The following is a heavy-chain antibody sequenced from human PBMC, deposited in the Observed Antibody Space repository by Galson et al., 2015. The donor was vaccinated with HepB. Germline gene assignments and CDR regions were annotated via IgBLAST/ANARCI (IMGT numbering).Heavy chain of an antibody. J-gene: IGHJ4*02. D-gene: IGHD6-13*01. CDR1: GYTFTNYA. Sequence: SVKVSCKASGYTFTNYAMHWVRQAPGQRLEWMGWINAGNGHTKYSQKFQGRVTITRDTSASTAYMELSSLRSEDTAVYYCASRGRSAAAGMGYWGQGTLVTVSS. CDR2: INAGNGHT. CDR3: ASRGRSAAAGMGY. V-gene: IGHV1-3*01.